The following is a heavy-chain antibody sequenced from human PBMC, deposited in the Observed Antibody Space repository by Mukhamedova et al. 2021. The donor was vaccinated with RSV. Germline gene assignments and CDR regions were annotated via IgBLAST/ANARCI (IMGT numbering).Heavy chain of an antibody. CDR2: IYWNDEK. CDR1: GFSLRTDGVG. CDR3: AHYLAARPVNDAF. V-gene: IGHV2-5*01. Sequence: GFSLRTDGVGVGCIRQPPGKALEWLALIYWNDEKRYSPSLNNRLTITKDTSRNQVVLTMTNIDPVDTATYYCAHYLAARPVNDAF. D-gene: IGHD6-6*01. J-gene: IGHJ3*01.